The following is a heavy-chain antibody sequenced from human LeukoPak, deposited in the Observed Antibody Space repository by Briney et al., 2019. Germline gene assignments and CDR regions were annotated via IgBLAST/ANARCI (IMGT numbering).Heavy chain of an antibody. CDR2: ISGSGGST. V-gene: IGHV3-23*01. CDR3: AKVGAVAGYYYYYGMDV. CDR1: GFTFSSYA. J-gene: IGHJ6*02. D-gene: IGHD6-19*01. Sequence: GGSLRLSCAASGFTFSSYAMSWVRQAPGKGLEWVSAISGSGGSTYYADSVKGRFTISRDNSKNTLYLQMNSLRAEDTAVYYCAKVGAVAGYYYYYGMDVWGQGTTVTVSS.